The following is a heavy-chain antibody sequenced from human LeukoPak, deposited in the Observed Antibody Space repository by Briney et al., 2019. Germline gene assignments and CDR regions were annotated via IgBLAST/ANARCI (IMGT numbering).Heavy chain of an antibody. D-gene: IGHD6-19*01. CDR1: GFTFSNYA. Sequence: GGSLRLSCAASGFTFSNYAMYWVRQAPGKGLQWVSSIDASGGATYYADSVKGRFTISRDNSKNTFYLQMNSLRAEDTAVYSCAKGSSSGWYGWFAPWGQGTLVTVSS. J-gene: IGHJ5*02. CDR2: IDASGGAT. V-gene: IGHV3-23*01. CDR3: AKGSSSGWYGWFAP.